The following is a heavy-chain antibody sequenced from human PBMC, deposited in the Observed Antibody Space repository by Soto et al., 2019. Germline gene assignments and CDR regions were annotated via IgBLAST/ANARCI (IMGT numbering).Heavy chain of an antibody. CDR1: GFAFSTYA. Sequence: GGSLRLSCAASGFAFSTYAMTWVRQAPGKGLEWVSVISGSGGSSYYADSVKGRFIISRDNFKNTLYLQMNNLRAEDTALYYCARGSGSLYYFHYWGQGTLVTVSS. J-gene: IGHJ4*02. CDR2: ISGSGGSS. D-gene: IGHD1-26*01. CDR3: ARGSGSLYYFHY. V-gene: IGHV3-23*01.